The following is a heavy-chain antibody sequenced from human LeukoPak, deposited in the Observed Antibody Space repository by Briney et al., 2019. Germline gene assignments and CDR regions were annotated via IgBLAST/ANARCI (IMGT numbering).Heavy chain of an antibody. V-gene: IGHV4-59*08. J-gene: IGHJ3*02. CDR1: GGSISSYY. Sequence: SETLSLTCTVSGGSISSYYWSWIRQPPGKGLEWIGYIYYSGSTNYNPSLKSRVTISVDTSKNQFSLKLSSVTAADTAVYYCARIGAYCGGDCYLGAFDIWGQGTMVTVSS. CDR2: IYYSGST. D-gene: IGHD2-21*02. CDR3: ARIGAYCGGDCYLGAFDI.